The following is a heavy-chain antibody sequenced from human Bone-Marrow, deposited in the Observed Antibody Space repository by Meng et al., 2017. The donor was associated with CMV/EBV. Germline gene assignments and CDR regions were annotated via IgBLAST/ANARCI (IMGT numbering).Heavy chain of an antibody. CDR3: AKHLRPGVYYFDY. D-gene: IGHD2-8*01. Sequence: GESLKISCAASGFTFSDYYMSWIRQAPGKGLEWVSYISSSGSTIYYADSVKGRFTISRDNSKNTLYLQMNSPRAEDTAVYYCAKHLRPGVYYFDYWGQGNLVTVSS. CDR1: GFTFSDYY. V-gene: IGHV3-11*01. J-gene: IGHJ4*02. CDR2: ISSSGSTI.